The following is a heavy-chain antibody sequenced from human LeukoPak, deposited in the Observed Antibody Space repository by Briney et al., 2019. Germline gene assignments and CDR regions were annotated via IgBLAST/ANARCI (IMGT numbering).Heavy chain of an antibody. CDR1: GFTFSSFA. Sequence: GGSLRLSCAASGFTFSSFAMSWVRQAPGKGLDWVSAISGGGISTYYADSVRGRFTISRDNSKNTLYLQMNSLRAEDMAVYYCAKLQGTTNSGSGSSIDYWGQGTLVTVSS. V-gene: IGHV3-23*01. D-gene: IGHD3-10*01. CDR3: AKLQGTTNSGSGSSIDY. CDR2: ISGGGIST. J-gene: IGHJ4*02.